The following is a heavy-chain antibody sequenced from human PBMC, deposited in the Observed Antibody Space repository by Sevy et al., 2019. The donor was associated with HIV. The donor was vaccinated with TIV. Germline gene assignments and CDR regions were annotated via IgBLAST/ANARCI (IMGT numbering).Heavy chain of an antibody. CDR3: ARIGMGQTYGTPPWY. Sequence: GGSLRLSCAVSGFTFSRYAMHWVRQAPGKGLEGVAVMSYDGGNKYYADSVKGRFTISRDNSKNTLFLHMNSLRAEDTAVYYCARIGMGQTYGTPPWYWGQGTLVTVSS. CDR2: MSYDGGNK. CDR1: GFTFSRYA. D-gene: IGHD3-10*01. J-gene: IGHJ4*02. V-gene: IGHV3-30-3*01.